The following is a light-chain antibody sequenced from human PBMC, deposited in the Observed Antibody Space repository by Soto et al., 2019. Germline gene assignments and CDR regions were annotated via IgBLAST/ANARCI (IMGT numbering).Light chain of an antibody. CDR2: DVS. CDR1: SGDIGDYNY. CDR3: CSYTRSGTLI. J-gene: IGLJ1*01. Sequence: QSALTQPASVSGSPGQSITISCVGTSGDIGDYNYVSWYQQHPGKVPKVIIYDVSNRPSGVSYRFSGTTSGNTASLTVSGLQAEDEADYYCCSYTRSGTLIFGTGTKLTVL. V-gene: IGLV2-14*01.